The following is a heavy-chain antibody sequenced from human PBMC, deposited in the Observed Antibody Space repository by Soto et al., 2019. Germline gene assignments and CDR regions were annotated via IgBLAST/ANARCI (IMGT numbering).Heavy chain of an antibody. J-gene: IGHJ4*02. D-gene: IGHD6-19*01. CDR3: ARSLGSAWSFLFDY. Sequence: SQTLSLTCAISGDSVSSSTATWNWIRQSPSRGLEWLGRTYYRSTWYNDYADSVKGRITINADTSKNHFSLQLHSVAPEDTAVFYCARSLGSAWSFLFDYWGQGTLVPVSS. CDR2: TYYRSTWYN. V-gene: IGHV6-1*01. CDR1: GDSVSSSTAT.